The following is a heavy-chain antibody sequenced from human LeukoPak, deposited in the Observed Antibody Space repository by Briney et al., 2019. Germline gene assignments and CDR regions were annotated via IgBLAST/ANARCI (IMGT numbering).Heavy chain of an antibody. CDR3: ARVAGYDAFFDY. J-gene: IGHJ4*02. D-gene: IGHD2-2*01. CDR2: INPNDGST. Sequence: ASVTVSCKASGYTFNNFYMHWVRQAPGQGLEWVGVINPNDGSTIYAQKFQGRVTMTTDTSTQVVYMEVTSLTKEDTAVYFCARVAGYDAFFDYWGQGSLVTVYS. V-gene: IGHV1-46*02. CDR1: GYTFNNFY.